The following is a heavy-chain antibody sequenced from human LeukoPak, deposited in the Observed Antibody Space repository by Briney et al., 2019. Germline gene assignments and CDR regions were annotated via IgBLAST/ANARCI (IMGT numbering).Heavy chain of an antibody. J-gene: IGHJ4*02. CDR2: ISSNGGST. Sequence: GGSLRPSCAASGFAFNNYAMHWVRQAPGKGLEYVSAISSNGGSTYYANSVKGRFTISRDNSKNTLYLQMGSLRAEDMAVYYCARSESGRWLQLGYWGQGTLVTVSS. CDR3: ARSESGRWLQLGY. V-gene: IGHV3-64*01. D-gene: IGHD5-24*01. CDR1: GFAFNNYA.